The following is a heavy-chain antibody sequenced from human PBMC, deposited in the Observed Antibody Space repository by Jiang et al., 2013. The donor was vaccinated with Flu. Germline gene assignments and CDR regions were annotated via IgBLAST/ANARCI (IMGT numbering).Heavy chain of an antibody. CDR3: AKGVGNSGYDPGDY. CDR2: INENGGSV. J-gene: IGHJ4*02. CDR1: GFTFSFYA. Sequence: VQLLESGGGLVQPGGSLRLSCAASGFTFSFYAMIWVRQAPRKGLEWVSTINENGGSVYYADSVKGRFTISRDNSKNTLYLQMNSLRAEDTALYYCAKGVGNSGYDPGDYWGQGTLVTVSS. D-gene: IGHD5-12*01. V-gene: IGHV3-23*01.